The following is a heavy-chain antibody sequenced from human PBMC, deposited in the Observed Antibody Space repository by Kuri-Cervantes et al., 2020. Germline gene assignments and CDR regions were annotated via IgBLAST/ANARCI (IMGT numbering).Heavy chain of an antibody. J-gene: IGHJ5*02. CDR1: GFTFDDYA. CDR3: AKDVDYYGSGSYYNSWFDP. Sequence: GESLKISCAASGFTFDDYAMHWVRQAPGKGLEWVSGISWNSGSTYYADSVKGRFTISRDNSKNTLYLQMNSLRAEDTAVYYCAKDVDYYGSGSYYNSWFDPWGQGTLVTVSS. D-gene: IGHD3-10*01. V-gene: IGHV3-23*01. CDR2: ISWNSGST.